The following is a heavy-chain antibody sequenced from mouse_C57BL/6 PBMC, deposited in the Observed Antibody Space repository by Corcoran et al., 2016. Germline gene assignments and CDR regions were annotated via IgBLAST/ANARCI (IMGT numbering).Heavy chain of an antibody. CDR3: TPYYSKGDAMDY. CDR2: IDPEDGDT. CDR1: GFNIKDYY. D-gene: IGHD2-5*01. J-gene: IGHJ4*01. V-gene: IGHV14-1*01. Sequence: EVQLQQSGAELVRPGASVKLSCTASGFNIKDYYMHWVKQRPEQGLEWIGRIDPEDGDTEYAPKFQGKATMTADTSSNTAYLQLSSLTSEDTAVYYCTPYYSKGDAMDYWGQRTSVTVSS.